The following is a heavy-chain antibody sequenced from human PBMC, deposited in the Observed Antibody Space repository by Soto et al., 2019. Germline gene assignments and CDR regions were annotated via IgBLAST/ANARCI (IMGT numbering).Heavy chain of an antibody. V-gene: IGHV4-31*01. CDR3: ARGVIH. D-gene: IGHD2-21*01. J-gene: IGHJ4*02. CDR2: IYYSGST. CDR1: GGSISSGGYY. Sequence: QVQLQESGPGLVKPSQTLSLTCTVSGGSISSGGYYWSWIRQHPGKGLEWIGHIYYSGSTYYNPXLXCXXTLSGDTSKNPFSLKLSSVTAAAPAVYYCARGVIHWGQGTMVTVSS.